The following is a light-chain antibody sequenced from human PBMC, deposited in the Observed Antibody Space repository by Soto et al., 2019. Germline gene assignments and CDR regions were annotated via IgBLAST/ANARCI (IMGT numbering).Light chain of an antibody. J-gene: IGLJ2*01. CDR2: EDS. V-gene: IGLV2-23*01. CDR1: SSDVGSYNL. Sequence: QSALTQPASVSGSPGQSITISCTGTSSDVGSYNLVSWYQQHPGIAPKLMIYEDSKRPSGVSNRFSGSKSGNTASLTISGLQAEDEADYYCCSYAGSSTEVFGGGTQLTVL. CDR3: CSYAGSSTEV.